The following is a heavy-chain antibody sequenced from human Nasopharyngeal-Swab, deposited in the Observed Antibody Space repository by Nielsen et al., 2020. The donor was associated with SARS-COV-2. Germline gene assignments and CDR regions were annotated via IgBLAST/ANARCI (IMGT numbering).Heavy chain of an antibody. CDR2: IQSGGTT. Sequence: ETLSLTCAVSGFTVSNNYVSWVRQAPGKGLEWVSVIQSGGTTYYADSVKGRFTISSDHAKKTLYLQMNGLRAEDTAVYYCARTRYCSSGSCYMDVWGKGTTVTVSS. CDR1: GFTVSNNY. D-gene: IGHD2-15*01. CDR3: ARTRYCSSGSCYMDV. V-gene: IGHV3-53*01. J-gene: IGHJ6*03.